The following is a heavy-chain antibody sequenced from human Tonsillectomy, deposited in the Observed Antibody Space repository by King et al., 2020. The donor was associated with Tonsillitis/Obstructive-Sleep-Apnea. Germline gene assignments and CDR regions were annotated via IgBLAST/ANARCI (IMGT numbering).Heavy chain of an antibody. Sequence: VQLVESGGGLVQPGRSLRLSCAASGFTFDDYAMHWVRQAPGKGLEWVSGISWNSGSIGYADSVKGRFTISRDNAKNSLYLQMNSLRTEDTALYYCAKDSHPRSSAWYLDAFDIWGQGTMVTVSS. CDR2: ISWNSGSI. D-gene: IGHD6-19*01. CDR3: AKDSHPRSSAWYLDAFDI. V-gene: IGHV3-9*01. J-gene: IGHJ3*02. CDR1: GFTFDDYA.